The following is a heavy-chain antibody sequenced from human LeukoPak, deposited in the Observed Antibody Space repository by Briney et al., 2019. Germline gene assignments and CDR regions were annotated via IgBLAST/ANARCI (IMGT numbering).Heavy chain of an antibody. CDR3: ARAEGYYDSSGNDAFDI. Sequence: GRSLRLSCAASGFTFSSYGMHWVRQAPGKGLEWVAVIWYDGSNKYYADSVKGRFTISRDNSKNMQYLQMNSLRAEDTAVYYCARAEGYYDSSGNDAFDIWGQGTMVTVSS. D-gene: IGHD3-22*01. CDR1: GFTFSSYG. V-gene: IGHV3-33*01. CDR2: IWYDGSNK. J-gene: IGHJ3*02.